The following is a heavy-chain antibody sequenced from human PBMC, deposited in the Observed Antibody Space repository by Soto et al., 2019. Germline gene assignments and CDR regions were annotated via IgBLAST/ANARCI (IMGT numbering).Heavy chain of an antibody. J-gene: IGHJ4*02. CDR2: IYSGGST. Sequence: GGSLRLSCAASGFTVSSNYMSWVRQAPGKGLEWVSVIYSGGSTYYADSVKGRFTISRDNSKNTLYLQMNSLRAEDTAVYYCARRGDFYHSFDYWGQGTLVTVSS. CDR3: ARRGDFYHSFDY. D-gene: IGHD2-21*02. CDR1: GFTVSSNY. V-gene: IGHV3-53*01.